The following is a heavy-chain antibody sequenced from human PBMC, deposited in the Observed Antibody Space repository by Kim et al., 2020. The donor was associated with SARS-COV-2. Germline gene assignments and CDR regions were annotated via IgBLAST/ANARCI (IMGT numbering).Heavy chain of an antibody. Sequence: TTYSPSLKSRVTISVDTSKNQFSLKLSSVTAADTAVYYCARVEARGWFDPWGQGTLVTVSS. CDR3: ARVEARGWFDP. J-gene: IGHJ5*02. V-gene: IGHV4-34*01. CDR2: T.